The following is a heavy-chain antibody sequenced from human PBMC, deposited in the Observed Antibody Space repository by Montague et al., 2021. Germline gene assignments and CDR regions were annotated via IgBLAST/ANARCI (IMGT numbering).Heavy chain of an antibody. Sequence: SLRLSFSASGFTFSSYDMHWVRQATGEGLEWVSAIGTAGDTYYPGSVKGRFIISRENAKNSLYLQMNSLRAGDTAVYYCARGAHSSGYYGYYYYYGMDVWGQGTTVTVSS. J-gene: IGHJ6*02. D-gene: IGHD3-22*01. V-gene: IGHV3-13*04. CDR1: GFTFSSYD. CDR3: ARGAHSSGYYGYYYYYGMDV. CDR2: IGTAGDT.